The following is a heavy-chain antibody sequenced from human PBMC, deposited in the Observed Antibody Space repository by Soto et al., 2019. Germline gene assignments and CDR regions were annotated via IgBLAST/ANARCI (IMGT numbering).Heavy chain of an antibody. CDR3: ARDQRSLMDV. V-gene: IGHV1-46*01. CDR1: GYTFTSYY. CDR2: INPSGGST. J-gene: IGHJ6*02. Sequence: ASLKVYCKASGYTFTSYYMHWVRQAPGQGLEWMGIINPSGGSTSYAQKFQGRVTMTRDTSTSTVYMELSSLRSEDTAVYYCARDQRSLMDVWGQGTTVTVSS.